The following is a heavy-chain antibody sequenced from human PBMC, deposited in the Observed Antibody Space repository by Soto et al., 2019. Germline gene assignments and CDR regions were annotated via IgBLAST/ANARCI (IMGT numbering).Heavy chain of an antibody. V-gene: IGHV3-7*03. CDR2: VKKDGSEQ. CDR3: SRENWFQDY. D-gene: IGHD3-10*01. J-gene: IGHJ4*02. Sequence: DVQLVESGGGLVQPGGSLRLSCAASGFTFSSYHMTWVRQAPGKGLEWVASVKKDGSEQYYVDSVKGRFTISRDNAKNSLYLHMNSLRAGDTARYYCSRENWFQDYWGQGTRVTVSS. CDR1: GFTFSSYH.